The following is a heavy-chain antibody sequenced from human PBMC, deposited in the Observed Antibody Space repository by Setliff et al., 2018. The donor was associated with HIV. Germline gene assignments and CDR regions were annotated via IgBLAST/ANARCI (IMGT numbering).Heavy chain of an antibody. CDR2: IYYSGST. V-gene: IGHV4-59*11. CDR1: GGSISSHY. CDR3: ASTYYYDSLHFHH. Sequence: TLSLTCTVSGGSISSHYWSWIRQPPGKGLEWIGYIYYSGSTNYNPSLKSRVTMSVDTSKNQFSPKLSSVTAADTAVYYCASTYYYDSLHFHHWGQGTLVTVSS. D-gene: IGHD3-22*01. J-gene: IGHJ1*01.